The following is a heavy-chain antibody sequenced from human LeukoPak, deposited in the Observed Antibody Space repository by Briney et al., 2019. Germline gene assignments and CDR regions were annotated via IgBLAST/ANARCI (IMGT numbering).Heavy chain of an antibody. V-gene: IGHV1-3*01. CDR2: INAGNGNT. Sequence: ASVKVSCKASGYTFTSYAMHWVRQAPGQRLEWMGWINAGNGNTKYSQKFQGRVTITRDTSASTAYMELSSLRSEDTAVYYCARLRHVDSSWYDPAYWGQGTLVTVSS. CDR3: ARLRHVDSSWYDPAY. J-gene: IGHJ4*02. D-gene: IGHD6-13*01. CDR1: GYTFTSYA.